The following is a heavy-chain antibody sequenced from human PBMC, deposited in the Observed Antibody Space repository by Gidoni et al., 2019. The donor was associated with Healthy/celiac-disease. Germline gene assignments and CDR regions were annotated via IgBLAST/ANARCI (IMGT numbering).Heavy chain of an antibody. D-gene: IGHD4-17*01. CDR3: TRFAVTTTVD. CDR1: GFTFSGSA. Sequence: EVQLVESGGGLVQPGGSLKLSCAASGFTFSGSAMHWVRQASGKGLEWVGRIRSKANSYATAYAASVKGRFTISRDDSKNTAYLQMNSLKTEDTAVYYCTRFAVTTTVDWGQGTLVTVSS. J-gene: IGHJ4*02. CDR2: IRSKANSYAT. V-gene: IGHV3-73*02.